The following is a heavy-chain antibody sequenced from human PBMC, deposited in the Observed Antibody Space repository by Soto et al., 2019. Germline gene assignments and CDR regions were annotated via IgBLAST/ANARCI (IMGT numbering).Heavy chain of an antibody. CDR1: GGSITTFY. CDR2: IFSSGST. J-gene: IGHJ4*02. Sequence: SETLSLTCTVSGGSITTFYWSWVRQPAGKGLERIGRIFSSGSTSINPSLESRVAMSVDTSKTHFSLNLSSVTAADMAVYYCAREGSYSAYNFAHGIQLWSFDFWGQGALVTVSS. V-gene: IGHV4-4*07. D-gene: IGHD5-12*01. CDR3: AREGSYSAYNFAHGIQLWSFDF.